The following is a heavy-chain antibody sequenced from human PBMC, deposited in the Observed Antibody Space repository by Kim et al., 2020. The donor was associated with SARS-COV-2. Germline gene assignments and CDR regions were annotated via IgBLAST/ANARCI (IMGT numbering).Heavy chain of an antibody. Sequence: GESLKISCKGSGYSFTSYWISWVRQMPGKGLEWMGRIDPSDSYTNYSPSFQGHVTISADKSISTAYLQWSSLKASDTAMYYCARLWGPIAAAGTGFKVVDVWGQGTTVTVSS. CDR1: GYSFTSYW. CDR2: IDPSDSYT. D-gene: IGHD6-13*01. J-gene: IGHJ6*02. V-gene: IGHV5-10-1*01. CDR3: ARLWGPIAAAGTGFKVVDV.